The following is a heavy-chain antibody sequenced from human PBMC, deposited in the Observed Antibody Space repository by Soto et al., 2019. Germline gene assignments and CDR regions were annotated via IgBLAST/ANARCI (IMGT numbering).Heavy chain of an antibody. V-gene: IGHV3-7*01. Sequence: EAQLVESGGVLVQPGGSLRLSCAASGFTFSNSWMTWVRQTPGKGLEWVANMNPDGSTKNYVDSVKGRFTISRDNAQNSLYLQMNSLRAEDTAVFYCARHCHYCIDVWGRGTTVTVSS. CDR1: GFTFSNSW. J-gene: IGHJ6*03. CDR2: MNPDGSTK. D-gene: IGHD2-21*02. CDR3: ARHCHYCIDV.